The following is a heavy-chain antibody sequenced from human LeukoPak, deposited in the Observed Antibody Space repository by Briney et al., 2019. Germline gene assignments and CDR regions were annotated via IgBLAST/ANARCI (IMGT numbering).Heavy chain of an antibody. D-gene: IGHD6-13*01. CDR1: GFTFSSYA. V-gene: IGHV3-23*01. J-gene: IGHJ4*02. CDR3: AKGVGRAAAGPGGFDY. Sequence: HPGGSLRLSCAASGFTFSSYAMSWVRQAPGKGLEWVSAISGSGGSTYYADSVKGRFTISRDNSKNTLYPQMNSLRAEDTAVYYCAKGVGRAAAGPGGFDYWGQGTLVTVSS. CDR2: ISGSGGST.